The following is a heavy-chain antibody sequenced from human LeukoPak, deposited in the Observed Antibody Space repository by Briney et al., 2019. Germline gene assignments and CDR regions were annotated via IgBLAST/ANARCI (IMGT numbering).Heavy chain of an antibody. CDR3: AEDGGSGSLDY. CDR2: ISYDGSNK. CDR1: GFSFSNYG. J-gene: IGHJ4*02. D-gene: IGHD1-26*01. Sequence: GGSLRLSCAASGFSFSNYGIHWVRQAPGKGLEWVAVISYDGSNKYYADSVKGRFTISRDNSMNTLFLQMNSLRDEDTAVYYCAEDGGSGSLDYWGQGNLATVSS. V-gene: IGHV3-30*18.